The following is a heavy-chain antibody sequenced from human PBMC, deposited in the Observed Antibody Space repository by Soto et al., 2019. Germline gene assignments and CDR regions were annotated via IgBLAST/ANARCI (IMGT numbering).Heavy chain of an antibody. V-gene: IGHV4-39*01. CDR1: AISISGSTYY. Sequence: DTMSLTCTLSAISISGSTYYSGWIHQPPGKGLEWIGSIYYSGSTYYNPSLKSRVTISVDTSKSQFSLKLSSVTAADTAGYYCARRTTTVNNVWFDSWGQGILV. CDR3: ARRTTTVNNVWFDS. CDR2: IYYSGST. D-gene: IGHD4-17*01. J-gene: IGHJ5*01.